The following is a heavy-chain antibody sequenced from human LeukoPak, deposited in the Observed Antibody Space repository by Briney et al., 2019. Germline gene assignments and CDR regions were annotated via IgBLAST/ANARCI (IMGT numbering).Heavy chain of an antibody. J-gene: IGHJ6*02. D-gene: IGHD6-13*01. V-gene: IGHV3-21*01. CDR3: ARVVEAAAPGYYGMDV. CDR1: GFTFSSLA. CDR2: ISSDSSYI. Sequence: GGSLRPSCVASGFTFSSLAMNWVRQAPGKGLEWVSSISSDSSYIDYADSVKGRFTISRDNAKNSLYLQMNSLRAEDTAVYYCARVVEAAAPGYYGMDVWGQGTTVTVSS.